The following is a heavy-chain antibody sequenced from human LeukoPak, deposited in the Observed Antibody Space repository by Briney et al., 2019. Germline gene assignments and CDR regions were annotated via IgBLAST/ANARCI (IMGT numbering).Heavy chain of an antibody. J-gene: IGHJ4*02. CDR2: ISSSSSFI. D-gene: IGHD3-9*01. CDR1: GFYFGRNT. CDR3: ARQPIVLAAFDY. Sequence: AGGSLRLSCAASGFYFGRNTMNWVRQAPGKGLEWVSSISSSSSFIYYADSVKGRFTISRDNAENSLYLQMDTLRAEDTAVYYCARQPIVLAAFDYWGQGTLVTVSS. V-gene: IGHV3-21*01.